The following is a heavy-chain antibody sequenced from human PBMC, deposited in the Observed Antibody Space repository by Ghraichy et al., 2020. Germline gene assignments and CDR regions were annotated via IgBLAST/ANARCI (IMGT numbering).Heavy chain of an antibody. CDR3: ARGYNYALDY. J-gene: IGHJ4*02. V-gene: IGHV3-74*03. D-gene: IGHD5-18*01. CDR2: INSDSTTT. CDR1: GFTFRSSW. Sequence: GGSLRLSCAASGFTFRSSWMHWVRQAPGKRLVWVSRINSDSTTTTYADSVKGRFTISRDNAENTLYLQMNSLGADDTAVYYCARGYNYALDYWGQGTLVTVPS.